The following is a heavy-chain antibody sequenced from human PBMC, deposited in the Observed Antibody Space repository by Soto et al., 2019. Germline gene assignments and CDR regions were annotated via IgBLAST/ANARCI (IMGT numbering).Heavy chain of an antibody. J-gene: IGHJ4*02. D-gene: IGHD1-26*01. CDR2: IIPIFGTA. CDR1: GGTFSSYA. CDR3: ARGRSGSYYYFDY. Sequence: VASVKVACKASGGTFSSYAISWVRQAPGQGLEWMGGIIPIFGTANYAQKLQGRVTITADKSTSTAYMELSSLRSEDTAVYYCARGRSGSYYYFDYWGQGTLVTVSS. V-gene: IGHV1-69*06.